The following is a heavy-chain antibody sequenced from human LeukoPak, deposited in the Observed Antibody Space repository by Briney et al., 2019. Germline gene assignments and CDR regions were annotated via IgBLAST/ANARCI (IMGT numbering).Heavy chain of an antibody. CDR2: MNPYSGDR. CDR3: ARTTSLTASGYDY. Sequence: ASVKVSCKTSGYTFTSYHINWGRHGTGQGLEWKGWMNPYSGDRGYAQKFQGRLSITSDTSISTAYMDLSSLRSEDTAVYFCARTTSLTASGYDYWGQGTLVTVSS. J-gene: IGHJ4*02. CDR1: GYTFTSYH. V-gene: IGHV1-8*03. D-gene: IGHD4-17*01.